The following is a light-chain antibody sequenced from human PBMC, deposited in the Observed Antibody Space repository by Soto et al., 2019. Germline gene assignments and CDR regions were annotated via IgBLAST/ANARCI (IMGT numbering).Light chain of an antibody. V-gene: IGLV2-11*01. J-gene: IGLJ2*01. Sequence: QSALTQPRSVSGSPGQSVTISCTGTSSDLGGYNYVSWYQQHPGKAPKVMIYDVSKRPSGVPDRFSGSKSGNTASLTISGLQAEDEADYYCCSYAGTYTFVFGGGTKLTVL. CDR1: SSDLGGYNY. CDR3: CSYAGTYTFV. CDR2: DVS.